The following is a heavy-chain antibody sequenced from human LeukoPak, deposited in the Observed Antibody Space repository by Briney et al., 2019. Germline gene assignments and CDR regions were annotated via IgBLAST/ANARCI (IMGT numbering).Heavy chain of an antibody. J-gene: IGHJ6*03. CDR2: IYYNGRT. V-gene: IGHV4-39*01. CDR1: GGSISTSLYY. D-gene: IGHD2-2*01. Sequence: SETLSLTCSVPGGSISTSLYYWGWISHPPGKGLEWLGSIYYNGRTYYNPSLKSRVTISVDTSKNQFSLRLTSVTAADTAVYYCARRYCSGADCYGGDSYYYMDVWGKGTTVTISS. CDR3: ARRYCSGADCYGGDSYYYMDV.